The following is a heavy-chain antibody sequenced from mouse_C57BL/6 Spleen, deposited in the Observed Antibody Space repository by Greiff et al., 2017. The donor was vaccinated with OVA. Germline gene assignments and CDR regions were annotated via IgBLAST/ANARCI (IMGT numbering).Heavy chain of an antibody. D-gene: IGHD4-1*01. CDR3: ARVTGTYFDY. V-gene: IGHV5-16*01. J-gene: IGHJ2*01. CDR2: INYDGSST. CDR1: GFTFSDYY. Sequence: EVKLVESEGGLVQPGSSMKLSCTASGFTFSDYYMAWVRQVPEKGLEWVANINYDGSSTYYLDSLKSRFIISRDNAKNILYLQMSSLKSEDTATYYCARVTGTYFDYWGQGTTLTVSS.